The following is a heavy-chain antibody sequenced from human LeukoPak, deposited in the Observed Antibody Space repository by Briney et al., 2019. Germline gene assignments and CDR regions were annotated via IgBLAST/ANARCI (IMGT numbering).Heavy chain of an antibody. CDR2: FDTEDGET. J-gene: IGHJ4*02. CDR1: GYTLTELS. Sequence: ASVKVSCKVSGYTLTELSMNWVRQAPGKGLEWMGGFDTEDGETIYAQKFQGRVTMTADTSTETAYMELSSLRSEDTAVYYCATDFGSSYGDYYFDYWGQGTLVTVSS. D-gene: IGHD4-17*01. V-gene: IGHV1-24*01. CDR3: ATDFGSSYGDYYFDY.